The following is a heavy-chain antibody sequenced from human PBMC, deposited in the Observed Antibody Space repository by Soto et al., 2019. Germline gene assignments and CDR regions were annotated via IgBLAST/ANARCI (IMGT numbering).Heavy chain of an antibody. V-gene: IGHV1-2*04. Sequence: ASVKVSCKASGYTFTGYYMHWVRQAPGQGLEWMGWINPNSGGTNYAQKFQGWVTMTRDTSISTAYMELSRLRSDDTAVYYCARVPPPTAMVNYYYVMDVWGQGTTVTGSS. CDR2: INPNSGGT. CDR3: ARVPPPTAMVNYYYVMDV. D-gene: IGHD5-18*01. J-gene: IGHJ6*02. CDR1: GYTFTGYY.